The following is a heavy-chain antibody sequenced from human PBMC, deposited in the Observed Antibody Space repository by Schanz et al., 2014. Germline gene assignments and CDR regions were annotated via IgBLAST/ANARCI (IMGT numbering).Heavy chain of an antibody. CDR2: IYSSGST. V-gene: IGHV4-30-4*07. CDR3: ARDRGMTTSDYYYGMDV. Sequence: QVQLQESGPRLVKPSQTLSLTCTVSGGSISSGAYSWSWIRQPPGKRPEWIGYIYSSGSTYYNPSLKMRFSMSTDTSKNQFSRKLSSVTAADTAVYYCARDRGMTTSDYYYGMDVWGQGTTVTVPS. CDR1: GGSISSGAYS. D-gene: IGHD4-17*01. J-gene: IGHJ6*02.